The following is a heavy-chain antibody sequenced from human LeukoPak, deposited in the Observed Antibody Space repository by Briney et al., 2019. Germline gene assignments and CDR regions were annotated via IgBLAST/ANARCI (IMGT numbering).Heavy chain of an antibody. D-gene: IGHD3-9*01. CDR3: AKDLPTLLRYPGWFDP. Sequence: PGGSLRLSCAASGFTFSTSSMNWVRQAPGKGLEWVSSITSSSSYIYYADSVKGRFTISRDNAKNSLYLQMNSLRAEDTAVYYCAKDLPTLLRYPGWFDPWGQGTLVTVSS. J-gene: IGHJ5*02. CDR1: GFTFSTSS. V-gene: IGHV3-21*01. CDR2: ITSSSSYI.